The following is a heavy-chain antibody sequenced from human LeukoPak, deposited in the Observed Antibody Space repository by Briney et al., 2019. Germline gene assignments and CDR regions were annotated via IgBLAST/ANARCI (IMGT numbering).Heavy chain of an antibody. J-gene: IGHJ4*02. CDR2: IKQDGSEK. Sequence: GGSLRLSCVASGFTFSDYWMTWVRQAPRKGLEWVANIKQDGSEKYYVDSVKGRFTISRDNAKNSLYLQMNTLRAEDTAVYYCARGSPVDYWGQGTLVTVSS. V-gene: IGHV3-7*01. CDR3: ARGSPVDY. CDR1: GFTFSDYW.